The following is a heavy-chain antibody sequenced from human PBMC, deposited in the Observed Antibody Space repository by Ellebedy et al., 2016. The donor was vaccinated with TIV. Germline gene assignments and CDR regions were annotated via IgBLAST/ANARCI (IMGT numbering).Heavy chain of an antibody. CDR1: GFDFDAYA. Sequence: SLKISCAASGFDFDAYAMHWVRQAPGKGLEWVSVISWTSGRGGYADSVKGRFAISRDNAKKSLHRQMNSLRAEDMVLYYCAKDAGGTGKLGYFDHWGQGTLVTASS. CDR2: ISWTSGRG. J-gene: IGHJ4*02. CDR3: AKDAGGTGKLGYFDH. V-gene: IGHV3-9*03. D-gene: IGHD7-27*01.